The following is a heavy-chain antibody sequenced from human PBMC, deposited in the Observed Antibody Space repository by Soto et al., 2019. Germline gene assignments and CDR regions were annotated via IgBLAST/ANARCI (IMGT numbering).Heavy chain of an antibody. CDR2: IYPGDSDT. J-gene: IGHJ3*02. Sequence: GKTVKISCRGSVYSFTSYWNSWVRQMPGKGLEWMGIIYPGDSDTRYSPSFQGQVTISADKSISTAYLQWSSLKASDTAMYYCARRYDILCCCYSGRAFDMWGQG. CDR1: VYSFTSYW. CDR3: ARRYDILCCCYSGRAFDM. V-gene: IGHV5-51*01. D-gene: IGHD3-9*01.